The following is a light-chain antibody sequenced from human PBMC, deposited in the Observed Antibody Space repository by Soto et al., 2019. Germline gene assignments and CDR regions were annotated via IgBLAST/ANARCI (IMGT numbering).Light chain of an antibody. Sequence: QSVLTQPPSASGSPGQSVTISCTGTSSDVGYYNYVSWYQQHPGRAPKLIIYEVNKRPSGVPDRFSGSKSGNTASLTVSGLQAEDEAEYYCTSYAVGQNVVFGGGTKVTVL. J-gene: IGLJ2*01. CDR1: SSDVGYYNY. CDR3: TSYAVGQNVV. CDR2: EVN. V-gene: IGLV2-8*01.